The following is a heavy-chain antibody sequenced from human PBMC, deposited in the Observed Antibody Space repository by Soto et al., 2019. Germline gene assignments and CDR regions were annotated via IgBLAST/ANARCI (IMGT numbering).Heavy chain of an antibody. CDR2: IYYSGST. V-gene: IGHV4-39*01. CDR1: GGSISSSSYY. D-gene: IGHD3-16*02. CDR3: ANRIIMITFGGVIDYDAIGI. J-gene: IGHJ3*02. Sequence: HLQLQESAPGLVKPSETLSLTCTVSGGSISSSSYYWGWIRQPPGKGLEWIGSIYYSGSTYYNPSLKSRVTISVDTSKNQFSLKLSSVTAADTAVYYCANRIIMITFGGVIDYDAIGIWGQGTKVTV.